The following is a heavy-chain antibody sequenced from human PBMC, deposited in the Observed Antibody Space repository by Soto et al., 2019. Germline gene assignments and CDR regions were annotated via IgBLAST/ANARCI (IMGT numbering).Heavy chain of an antibody. V-gene: IGHV4-34*01. Sequence: QVQLQQWGAGLLKPSETLSLTCAVYGGSFSGYYWSWIRQPPGKGLEWIGEINHSGSTNYNPSLKNRVTISVDTPQNEFPLRLSSVTAADTAVYYCARGDYGSEIGSIFDYWGQGTLVTVSS. J-gene: IGHJ4*02. CDR1: GGSFSGYY. D-gene: IGHD3-10*01. CDR2: INHSGST. CDR3: ARGDYGSEIGSIFDY.